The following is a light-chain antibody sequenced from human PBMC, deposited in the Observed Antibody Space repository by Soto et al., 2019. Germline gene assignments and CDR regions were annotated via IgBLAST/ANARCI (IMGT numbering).Light chain of an antibody. CDR1: ESIDDW. V-gene: IGKV1-5*03. CDR2: TAS. J-gene: IGKJ5*01. CDR3: QQYHRYIT. Sequence: DIQMTQSPSTLSASVGDRVTITCRASESIDDWLAWYQQKPGKAPKLLIYTASSLQSGVPSRFSGSGSGTEFTLTISSLQPYDFATYYCQQYHRYITCGPGTRLEIK.